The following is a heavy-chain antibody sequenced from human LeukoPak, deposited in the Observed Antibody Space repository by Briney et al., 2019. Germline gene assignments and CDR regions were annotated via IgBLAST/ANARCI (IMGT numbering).Heavy chain of an antibody. D-gene: IGHD2-2*02. Sequence: NTSETLSLTCAVSGGSISSSNRWSWVRQPPGKGLEWIGEIYHSGSTNYNPSLKSRVTISVDKSKNQFSLKLSSVTAADTAVYYCASLIRTYCSSTSCYIDGMDVWGQGTTVTVSS. CDR3: ASLIRTYCSSTSCYIDGMDV. CDR2: IYHSGST. J-gene: IGHJ6*02. CDR1: GGSISSSNR. V-gene: IGHV4-4*02.